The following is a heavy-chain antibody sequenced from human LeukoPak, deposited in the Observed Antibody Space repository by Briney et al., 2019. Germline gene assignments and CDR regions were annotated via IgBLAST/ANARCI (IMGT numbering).Heavy chain of an antibody. V-gene: IGHV1-2*02. J-gene: IGHJ4*02. CDR2: INPNSGGT. CDR3: ARVGKYCSSTSCYWDY. D-gene: IGHD2-2*01. Sequence: ASVKVSCKASGYTFTGYYTHWVRQAPGQGLEWMGWINPNSGGTNYAQKFQGRVTMTRDTSISTAYMELSRLRSDDTAVYYCARVGKYCSSTSCYWDYWGQGTLVTVSS. CDR1: GYTFTGYY.